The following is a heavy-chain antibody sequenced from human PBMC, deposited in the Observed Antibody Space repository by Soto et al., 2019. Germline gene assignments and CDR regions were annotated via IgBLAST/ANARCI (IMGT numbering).Heavy chain of an antibody. CDR1: GGIFSNYA. V-gene: IGHV1-69*14. J-gene: IGHJ4*02. CDR2: IIPIFGTA. D-gene: IGHD6-19*01. Sequence: QVQLVQSGADVKKPGSSVKVSCEVSGGIFSNYAFTWVRQGPGQGLEWMGGIIPIFGTANYARQFKGRVAISADKSTTTTYMELSNLTSEDTAVYYCARVAETGYTSGWYYFDYWGQGSLVTVSS. CDR3: ARVAETGYTSGWYYFDY.